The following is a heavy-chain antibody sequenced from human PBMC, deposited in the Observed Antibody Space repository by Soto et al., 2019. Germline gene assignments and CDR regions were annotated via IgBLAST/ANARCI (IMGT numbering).Heavy chain of an antibody. D-gene: IGHD5-18*01. CDR2: INHSGST. V-gene: IGHV4-34*01. Sequence: SETLSLTCAVYGGSFSGYYWSWIRQPPGKGLEWIGEINHSGSTNYNPSLKSRVTISVDTSKNQFSLKLSSVTAADTAVYYCARRKDRIQLWLRYYGMDVWGQGTTVT. J-gene: IGHJ6*02. CDR3: ARRKDRIQLWLRYYGMDV. CDR1: GGSFSGYY.